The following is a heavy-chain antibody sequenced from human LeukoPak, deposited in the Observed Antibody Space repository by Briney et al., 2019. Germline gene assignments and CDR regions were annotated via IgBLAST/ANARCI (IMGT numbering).Heavy chain of an antibody. V-gene: IGHV3-48*01. J-gene: IGHJ2*01. CDR1: GFTFSSHS. Sequence: GGSLRLSCAASGFTFSSHSMNWVRQAPGKGLEWVSYISSSSSTIYYADSVKGRFTISRDNAKNSLYLQMNSLRAEDTAVYYCARSLLGIVRGATGLDLWGRGTLVTVSS. CDR3: ARSLLGIVRGATGLDL. D-gene: IGHD3-10*01. CDR2: ISSSSSTI.